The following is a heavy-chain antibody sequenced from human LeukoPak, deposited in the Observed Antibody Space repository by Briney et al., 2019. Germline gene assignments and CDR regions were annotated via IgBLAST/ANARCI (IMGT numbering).Heavy chain of an antibody. CDR1: GYTFTVYY. Sequence: ASVTVSFTASGYTFTVYYMHWVRQAPGQGLGWVGWINPNSGGTNYAQTFRGRATMTRDTSISTAYMELSRLRSDDTAVYYCARDVVVVVAATPHDAFDIWGQETVVTVSS. CDR3: ARDVVVVVAATPHDAFDI. D-gene: IGHD2-15*01. CDR2: INPNSGGT. V-gene: IGHV1-2*02. J-gene: IGHJ3*02.